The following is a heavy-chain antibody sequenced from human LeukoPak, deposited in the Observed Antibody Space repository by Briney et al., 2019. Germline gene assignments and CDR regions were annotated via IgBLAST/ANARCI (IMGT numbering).Heavy chain of an antibody. V-gene: IGHV4-61*02. Sequence: PSETLSLTCTVSGGSISSVSYYWSWIRQPAGKGLEWFGRIYTSGSTNYNPSLKSRVTISADTSKNQFSLKLSSVTAADTAVYYCAREMYRPLGTYYYYMDVWGKGTTVTVSS. D-gene: IGHD7-27*01. CDR1: GGSISSVSYY. J-gene: IGHJ6*03. CDR2: IYTSGST. CDR3: AREMYRPLGTYYYYMDV.